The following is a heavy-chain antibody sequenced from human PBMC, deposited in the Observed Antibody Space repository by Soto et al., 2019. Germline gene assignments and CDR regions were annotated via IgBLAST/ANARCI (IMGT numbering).Heavy chain of an antibody. CDR2: FDPEDGET. CDR3: ARDVGYGDYVY. J-gene: IGHJ4*02. V-gene: IGHV1-24*01. D-gene: IGHD4-17*01. Sequence: ASVKVSCKASGYIFTRFDISWVRQAPGKGLGWMGGFDPEDGETIYAQKFQGRVTMTEDTSTDTAYMELSSLRSEDTAVYYCARDVGYGDYVYWGQGTLVTVSS. CDR1: GYIFTRFD.